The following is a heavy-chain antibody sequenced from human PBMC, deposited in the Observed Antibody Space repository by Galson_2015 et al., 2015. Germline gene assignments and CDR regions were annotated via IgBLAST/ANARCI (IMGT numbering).Heavy chain of an antibody. D-gene: IGHD3-22*01. V-gene: IGHV3-30-3*01. CDR2: ISYDGNNK. J-gene: IGHJ4*02. CDR3: ARGGPELETYYYDGSGYNAPFDY. CDR1: GFTFSVYA. Sequence: SLRLSCAASGFTFSVYAIHWVRQAPGKGLEWVAVISYDGNNKYYADSVKGRFTISRDNSKNTLYLQMNSLRAEDTAVYYCARGGPELETYYYDGSGYNAPFDYWGQGTLVTVSS.